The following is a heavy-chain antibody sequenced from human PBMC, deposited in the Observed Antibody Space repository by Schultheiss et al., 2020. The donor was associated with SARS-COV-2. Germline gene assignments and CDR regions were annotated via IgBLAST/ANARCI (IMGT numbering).Heavy chain of an antibody. CDR1: GGSISSYY. CDR2: IYYSWST. CDR3: ARGGSFRQWLGRFDY. Sequence: SQTLSLTCTVSGGSISSYYWSWIRQPPGQGLEWIGYIYYSWSTNYNPSLKSRVTISVATSKNQFYLKLSSVTAADTAVYYYARGGSFRQWLGRFDYWGQGTLVTVSS. J-gene: IGHJ4*02. V-gene: IGHV4-59*12. D-gene: IGHD6-19*01.